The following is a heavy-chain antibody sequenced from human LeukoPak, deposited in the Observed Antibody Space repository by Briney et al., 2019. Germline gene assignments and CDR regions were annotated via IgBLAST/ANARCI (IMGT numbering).Heavy chain of an antibody. CDR2: INSDGSST. CDR3: ARADIVATITYSSGRYYYGMDV. Sequence: GVSLSLSCAASGFTFSSYWMHWVRQAPGKGLVWVSRINSDGSSTSYADSVKGRFTISRDNAKNTLYLQMNSLRAEDTAVYYCARADIVATITYSSGRYYYGMDVWGQGTTVTVSS. J-gene: IGHJ6*02. V-gene: IGHV3-74*01. CDR1: GFTFSSYW. D-gene: IGHD5-12*01.